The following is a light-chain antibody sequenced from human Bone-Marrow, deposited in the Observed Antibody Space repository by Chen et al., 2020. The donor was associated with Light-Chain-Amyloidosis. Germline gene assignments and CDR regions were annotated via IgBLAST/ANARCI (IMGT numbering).Light chain of an antibody. V-gene: IGKV1-27*01. CDR2: AAS. CDR1: QDISNY. Sequence: DIQMTQSPSSLSASVGDRVTITCRASQDISNYLAWYQQKPGKAPKLLIYAASALQSGVPSRVRGSGSGSGTDFTLAINSLQPEDVATYYSQKYSSAPRTFGQGAKVEIK. CDR3: QKYSSAPRT. J-gene: IGKJ1*01.